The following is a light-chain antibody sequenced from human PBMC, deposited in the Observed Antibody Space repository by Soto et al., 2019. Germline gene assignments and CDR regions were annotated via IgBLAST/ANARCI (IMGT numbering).Light chain of an antibody. Sequence: QSALTQPASVSGSPGQSITISCTGTSSDVGGYNSVSWYQQHPGKAPKLLIFEVNNRPSGVSNRFSGSKSGNTASLTISGLQAEDEADYYCNSYTGSDSSYVFGTGTKLT. V-gene: IGLV2-14*01. J-gene: IGLJ1*01. CDR1: SSDVGGYNS. CDR3: NSYTGSDSSYV. CDR2: EVN.